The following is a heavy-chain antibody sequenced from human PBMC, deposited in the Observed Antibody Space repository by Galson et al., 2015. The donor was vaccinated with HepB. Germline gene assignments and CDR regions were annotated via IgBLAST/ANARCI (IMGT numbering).Heavy chain of an antibody. J-gene: IGHJ3*02. Sequence: SVKVSCKASGYTFTSYGISWVRQAPGQGLEWMGWISAYNGNTNYAQKLQGRVTMTTDTSTSTAYMELRSLRSDDTAVYYCARFSKNKYYDILTGYFSDDAFDIWGQGTMVTVSS. CDR2: ISAYNGNT. D-gene: IGHD3-9*01. CDR1: GYTFTSYG. V-gene: IGHV1-18*01. CDR3: ARFSKNKYYDILTGYFSDDAFDI.